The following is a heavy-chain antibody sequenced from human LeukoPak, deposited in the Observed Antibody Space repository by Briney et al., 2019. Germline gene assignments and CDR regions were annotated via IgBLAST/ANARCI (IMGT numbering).Heavy chain of an antibody. D-gene: IGHD4-11*01. V-gene: IGHV3-21*04. CDR3: TRNSNYDYYYYYMDV. CDR2: ISSSSSYI. J-gene: IGHJ6*03. Sequence: GGSLRLSCAASGFTFSSYSMNWVRQAPGKGLEWVSSISSSSSYIYYADSVKGRFTISRDNAKNSLYLQMNSLRAEDTALYHCTRNSNYDYYYYYMDVWGKGTTVTVSS. CDR1: GFTFSSYS.